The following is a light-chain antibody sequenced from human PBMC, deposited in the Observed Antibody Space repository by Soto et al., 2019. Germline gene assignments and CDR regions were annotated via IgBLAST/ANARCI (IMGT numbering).Light chain of an antibody. CDR2: EVS. V-gene: IGLV2-14*01. CDR1: SGDVGAYDF. Sequence: QSALTQPASVSGSPGQSITISCTGTSGDVGAYDFVSWYQQPPGKAPKLIIFEVSYRPSGVSNRFSGSKSGNTASLTISGLQAEDESDYYCSSYTSSTPLVIFGGGTKLTVL. J-gene: IGLJ2*01. CDR3: SSYTSSTPLVI.